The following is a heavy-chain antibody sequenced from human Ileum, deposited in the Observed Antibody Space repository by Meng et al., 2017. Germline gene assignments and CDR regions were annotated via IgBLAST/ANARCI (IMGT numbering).Heavy chain of an antibody. D-gene: IGHD1-26*01. CDR2: INPKNGDT. V-gene: IGHV1-2*06. J-gene: IGHJ4*02. CDR1: GYTFTDYY. CDR3: ARDCRLSGSWYFVY. Sequence: ASVKVSCKASGYTFTDYYIHWVRQAPGQGLEWMGRINPKNGDTKYGENFQGRVTVTRDTSISTVYMEVSSLTSDDTAVYSFARDCRLSGSWYFVYWGQGTLVTVSS.